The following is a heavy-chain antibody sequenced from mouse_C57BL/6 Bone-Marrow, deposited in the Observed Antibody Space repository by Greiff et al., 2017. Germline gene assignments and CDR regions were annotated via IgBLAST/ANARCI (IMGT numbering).Heavy chain of an antibody. D-gene: IGHD1-1*01. CDR2: IWSGGST. Sequence: QVQLKESGPGLVQPSQSLSITCTVSGFSLTSYGVHWVRQSPGKGLEWLGVIWSGGSTDYNAAFISRLSISKDNSKSQVFFKMNSLQADDTAIYYCARNSVTTVVAPSYAMDYWGQGTSVTVSS. V-gene: IGHV2-2*01. J-gene: IGHJ4*01. CDR3: ARNSVTTVVAPSYAMDY. CDR1: GFSLTSYG.